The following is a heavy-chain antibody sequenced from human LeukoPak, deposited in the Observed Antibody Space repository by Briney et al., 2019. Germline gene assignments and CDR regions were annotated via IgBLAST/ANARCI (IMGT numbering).Heavy chain of an antibody. Sequence: SETLSLTCTVSGGSISSSSYYWGWIRQPPGKGLEWIGSIYYSGSTYYNPSLKSRVTISVDTSKNQFSLKLSSVTAADTAVYYCARDLTIFGVVSTFDYWGQGTLVTVSS. CDR1: GGSISSSSYY. CDR3: ARDLTIFGVVSTFDY. J-gene: IGHJ4*02. D-gene: IGHD3-3*01. CDR2: IYYSGST. V-gene: IGHV4-39*07.